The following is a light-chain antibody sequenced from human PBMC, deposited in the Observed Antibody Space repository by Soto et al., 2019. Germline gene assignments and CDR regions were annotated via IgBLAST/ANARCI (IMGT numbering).Light chain of an antibody. CDR3: QQFDSYPWT. Sequence: DIQMTQSPSTLSASVEDRVTITCRASQSISTWLAWYQQKPGKAPKLLIYKASNLENGVPSRFSGSGSGTEFTLTISSLQPDDFATYYCQQFDSYPWTFDQGTKVEIK. J-gene: IGKJ1*01. V-gene: IGKV1-5*03. CDR1: QSISTW. CDR2: KAS.